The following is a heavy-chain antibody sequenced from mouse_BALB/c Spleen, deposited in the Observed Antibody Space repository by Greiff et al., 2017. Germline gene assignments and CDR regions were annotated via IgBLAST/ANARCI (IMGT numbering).Heavy chain of an antibody. V-gene: IGHV14-3*02. D-gene: IGHD1-2*01. CDR2: IDPANGNT. Sequence: EVQRVESGAELVKPGASVKLSCTASGFNIKDTYMHWVKQRPEQGLEWIGRIDPANGNTKYDPKFQGKATITADTSSNTAYLQLSSLTSEDTAVYYCARGTAFRMDYWGQGTSVTVSS. CDR1: GFNIKDTY. J-gene: IGHJ4*01. CDR3: ARGTAFRMDY.